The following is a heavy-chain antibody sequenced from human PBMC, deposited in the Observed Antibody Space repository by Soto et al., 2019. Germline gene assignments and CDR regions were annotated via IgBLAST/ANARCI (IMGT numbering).Heavy chain of an antibody. V-gene: IGHV3-66*01. CDR3: ARGSQLFWGLRNVPFEY. D-gene: IGHD3-16*01. CDR2: IYSGGST. J-gene: IGHJ4*02. Sequence: EVQLVESGGGLVQPGGSLRLSCAASGFTFSSNYMSWVRQAPGKGLEWVSVIYSGGSTYYADSVKGRFTISRDNSKNTLYIHMNSLRGEDTAVYDCARGSQLFWGLRNVPFEYWGQGTLVTVSS. CDR1: GFTFSSNY.